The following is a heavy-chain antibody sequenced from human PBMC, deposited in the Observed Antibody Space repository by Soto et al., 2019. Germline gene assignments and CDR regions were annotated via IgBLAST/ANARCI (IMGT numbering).Heavy chain of an antibody. CDR3: ARQGYSYVGGYFDS. CDR1: GFTVSSNY. CDR2: IYSGGSA. D-gene: IGHD5-18*01. V-gene: IGHV3-66*04. J-gene: IGHJ4*02. Sequence: EVQLVESGGGLVQPGGSLRLSCAASGFTVSSNYMSWVRQAPGKGLEWVSVIYSGGSAYYADSVKGRFTISSDNSKNTLYLQTNSLRAEDTAVYYCARQGYSYVGGYFDSGGQGTLGNVSA.